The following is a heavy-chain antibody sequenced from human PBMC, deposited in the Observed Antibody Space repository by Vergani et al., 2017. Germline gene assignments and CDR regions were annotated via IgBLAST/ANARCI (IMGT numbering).Heavy chain of an antibody. CDR1: GGTFSSYA. CDR3: ARDSCSSTSCYEGDTFDI. V-gene: IGHV1-69*13. Sequence: QVQLVQSGDEVKKPGSSVKVSCKASGGTFSSYAINWVRQAPGQGLEWMGRIIPVFGTANYAQKFQGRVTITADESTSTAYMELSSLRSEDTAVYYCARDSCSSTSCYEGDTFDIWGQGTMVTVSS. J-gene: IGHJ3*02. CDR2: IIPVFGTA. D-gene: IGHD2-2*01.